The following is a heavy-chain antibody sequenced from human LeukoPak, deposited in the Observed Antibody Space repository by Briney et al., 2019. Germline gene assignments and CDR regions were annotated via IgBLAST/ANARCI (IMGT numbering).Heavy chain of an antibody. CDR1: GFTFRSYW. V-gene: IGHV3-7*03. Sequence: GGSLRLSCAASGFTFRSYWMRWVRQAPGKGLEWVANIKQDGSEKNYVDSVKGRFTISRDNAKNSLYLQMDSLRAEDTAVYYCASGLELDYWGQGTLVTVSS. J-gene: IGHJ4*02. CDR3: ASGLELDY. CDR2: IKQDGSEK.